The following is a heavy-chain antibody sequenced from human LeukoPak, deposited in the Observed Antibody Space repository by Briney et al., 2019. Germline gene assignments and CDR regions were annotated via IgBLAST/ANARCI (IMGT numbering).Heavy chain of an antibody. CDR1: GFSLSTSGMC. J-gene: IGHJ4*02. CDR2: IDWDDDK. Sequence: SGPALVKPTQTLTLTCTFSGFSLSTSGMCVSWIRQPPGKALEWLARIDWDDDKYYSTSLKTRLTISKATYKHQVVLTMNNMDPVDTATYYCARSHDYSNGYNDYWGQGTLVTVSS. CDR3: ARSHDYSNGYNDY. V-gene: IGHV2-70*11. D-gene: IGHD4-11*01.